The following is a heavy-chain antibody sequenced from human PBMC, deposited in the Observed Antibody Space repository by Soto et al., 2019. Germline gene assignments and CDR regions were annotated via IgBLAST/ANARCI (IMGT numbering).Heavy chain of an antibody. J-gene: IGHJ4*02. CDR3: ARDRVVSSSWNRFDY. V-gene: IGHV1-3*01. CDR1: GYTFTSYA. D-gene: IGHD6-13*01. Sequence: QVQLVQSGAEVKKPGASVKVSCKASGYTFTSYAMHWVRQAPGQRLEWMGWINAGNGNTKYSQKFQGRVTITRDTSASTADMELSSLRSEDTAVYYCARDRVVSSSWNRFDYWGQGTLVTVSS. CDR2: INAGNGNT.